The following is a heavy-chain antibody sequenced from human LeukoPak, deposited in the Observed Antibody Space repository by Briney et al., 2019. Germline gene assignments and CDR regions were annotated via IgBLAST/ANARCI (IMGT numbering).Heavy chain of an antibody. CDR3: ASAYSGSYYWDY. D-gene: IGHD1-26*01. V-gene: IGHV5-51*01. J-gene: IGHJ4*02. CDR2: INPGDSNT. Sequence: GESLKISCKGSEYRFTNYWIGWVRPMPGKGLEWMGIINPGDSNTKYSPSFQGQVTISADKSISTAYLQWSSLKASDTAMYYCASAYSGSYYWDYWGQGTLVTVSS. CDR1: EYRFTNYW.